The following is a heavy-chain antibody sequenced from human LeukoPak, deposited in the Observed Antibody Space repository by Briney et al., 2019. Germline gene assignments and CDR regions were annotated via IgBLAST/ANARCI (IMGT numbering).Heavy chain of an antibody. CDR2: INLNSGGT. CDR3: ARGHELSKRTVIGY. D-gene: IGHD4-11*01. Sequence: GASVKVSCKASGYTFTGYYMHWVRQAPGQGLEWMGWINLNSGGTNYAQKFQGRVTMTRDTSISTAYMELSSLRSEDTAVYYCARGHELSKRTVIGYWGQGTLVTVSS. J-gene: IGHJ4*02. CDR1: GYTFTGYY. V-gene: IGHV1-2*02.